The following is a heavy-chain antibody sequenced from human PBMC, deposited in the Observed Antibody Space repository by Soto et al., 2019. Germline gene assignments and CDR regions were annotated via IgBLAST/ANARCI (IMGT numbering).Heavy chain of an antibody. V-gene: IGHV3-30-3*01. CDR3: ARDRLYESNTQYYNYGMDV. Sequence: LVESGGGVVQPGRSLRVSCAASGFTFTSYAMHWVRQAPGKGLEWVATISYDGSKKDYADSVKGRFTISRDNSKNTLYLQMNSLRAEDTAVYYCARDRLYESNTQYYNYGMDVWVQGTTVTVSS. CDR1: GFTFTSYA. CDR2: ISYDGSKK. D-gene: IGHD3-22*01. J-gene: IGHJ6*02.